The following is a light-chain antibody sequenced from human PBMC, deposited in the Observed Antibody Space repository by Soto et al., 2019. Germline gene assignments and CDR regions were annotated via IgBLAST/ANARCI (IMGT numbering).Light chain of an antibody. CDR1: SSNIGAGYE. V-gene: IGLV1-40*01. Sequence: QSVLTQPPSVSEAPGQRVTISCTGSSSNIGAGYEAHWYQQVPGTAPKLLIYENNNRPSGVPDRCSGSKSGTSASLAITGLQAEDEAEYYCQSYDSSLRGYVFGTGTKLTGL. CDR2: ENN. J-gene: IGLJ1*01. CDR3: QSYDSSLRGYV.